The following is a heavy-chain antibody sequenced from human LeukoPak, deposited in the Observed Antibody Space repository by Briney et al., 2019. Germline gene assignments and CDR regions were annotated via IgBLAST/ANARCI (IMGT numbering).Heavy chain of an antibody. D-gene: IGHD4-17*01. CDR2: ITTSGRTI. CDR3: ARGEDYGTNSFDY. V-gene: IGHV3-48*03. Sequence: GGSLRLSCAASGFTFSSYEMNWVRQAPGKGLEWVSYITTSGRTIYYADSVKGRFAISRDNAKNSLYLQMNSLRAEDTAVYYCARGEDYGTNSFDYWGQGTLVTVSS. J-gene: IGHJ4*02. CDR1: GFTFSSYE.